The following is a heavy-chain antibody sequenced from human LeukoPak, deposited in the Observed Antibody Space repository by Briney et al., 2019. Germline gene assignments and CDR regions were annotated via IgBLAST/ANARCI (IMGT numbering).Heavy chain of an antibody. CDR2: IYYSGST. V-gene: IGHV4-59*01. CDR3: ARDLDPQQLVHYYGMDV. D-gene: IGHD6-13*01. CDR1: GGSISSYY. Sequence: SETLSLTCTVSGGSISSYYWSWIRQPPGKGLEWIGYIYYSGSTNHNPSLKSRVTISVDTSKNQFSLKLSSVTAADTAVYYCARDLDPQQLVHYYGMDVWGQGTTVTVSS. J-gene: IGHJ6*02.